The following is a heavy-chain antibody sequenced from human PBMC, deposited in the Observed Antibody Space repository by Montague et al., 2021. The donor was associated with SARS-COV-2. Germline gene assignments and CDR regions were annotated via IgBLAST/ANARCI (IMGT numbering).Heavy chain of an antibody. CDR1: GGSINSFF. CDR3: ARAVVGAKTATIES. CDR2: MHSTGST. J-gene: IGHJ4*02. D-gene: IGHD2-15*01. Sequence: SETLSLTCSVSGGSINSFFWGWIRQSPGKGLEWVGHMHSTGSTAXNPSLKSRVIISVDTSKTQISLKLSSVSAADTALYYCARAVVGAKTATIESWGQGTLVTVSS. V-gene: IGHV4-59*01.